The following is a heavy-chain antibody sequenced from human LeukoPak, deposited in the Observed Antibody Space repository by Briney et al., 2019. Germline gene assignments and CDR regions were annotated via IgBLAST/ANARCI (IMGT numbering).Heavy chain of an antibody. J-gene: IGHJ4*02. V-gene: IGHV3-23*01. CDR3: VYYDSSGYYYGRLRY. D-gene: IGHD3-22*01. Sequence: GGSLRLSCAASGFTFSSYAMSWVRQAPGKGLEWVSAISGSGDSTYYGDSVKGRFTISRDNSKNTLYLHMRSLRAEDAAMYFCVYYDSSGYYYGRLRYWGQGTPVTVSS. CDR2: ISGSGDST. CDR1: GFTFSSYA.